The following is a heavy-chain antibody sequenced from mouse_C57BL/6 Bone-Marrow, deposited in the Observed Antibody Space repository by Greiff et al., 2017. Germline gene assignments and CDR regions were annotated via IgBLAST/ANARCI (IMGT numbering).Heavy chain of an antibody. CDR1: GFNIKDDY. J-gene: IGHJ3*01. V-gene: IGHV14-4*01. CDR2: IDPKNGDT. CDR3: TREAWFAY. Sequence: DVQLVESGAELVRPGASVKLSCTASGFNIKDDYMHWVKQRPEQGLEWIGWIDPKNGDTEYASKFQGKATITADTSSNTAYLQLSSLTSEDTAVYYCTREAWFAYWGQGTLVTVSA.